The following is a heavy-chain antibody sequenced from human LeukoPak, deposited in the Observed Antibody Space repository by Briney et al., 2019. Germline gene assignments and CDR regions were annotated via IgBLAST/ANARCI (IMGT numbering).Heavy chain of an antibody. Sequence: SETLSLTCAVYGGSFSGYYWSWIRQPPGKGLEWIGEINHSGSTNYNPSLKSRVTISVDTSKNQFSLKLSSVTAADTAVYYCARHDDYYDPYLDYWGQGTLVTVSS. CDR2: INHSGST. V-gene: IGHV4-34*01. CDR3: ARHDDYYDPYLDY. D-gene: IGHD3-22*01. CDR1: GGSFSGYY. J-gene: IGHJ4*02.